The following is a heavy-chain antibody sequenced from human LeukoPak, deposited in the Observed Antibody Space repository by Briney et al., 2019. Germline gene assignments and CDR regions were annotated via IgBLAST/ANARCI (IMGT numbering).Heavy chain of an antibody. D-gene: IGHD6-19*01. CDR1: GFTVSSNY. J-gene: IGHJ4*02. CDR3: ARGASGWYVY. Sequence: GGSLRLSCAASGFTVSSNYMNWVRQAPGKGLEWVSVIYSGGSTYYADSVKGRFTITRDNSKNTLYLQMNSLRAEDTAVYYCARGASGWYVYWGQGTLVTVSS. CDR2: IYSGGST. V-gene: IGHV3-53*01.